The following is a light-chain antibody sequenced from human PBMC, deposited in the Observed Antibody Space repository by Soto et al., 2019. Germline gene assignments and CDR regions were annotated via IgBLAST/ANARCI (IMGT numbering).Light chain of an antibody. CDR2: KAS. J-gene: IGKJ4*01. V-gene: IGKV1-5*03. CDR3: QQYSSYPLT. CDR1: QSINYW. Sequence: DIQMTQSPSTLSASVGDRVTITCRASQSINYWLAWYQQKPGKAPNLLIYKASNLESGVPSRFSGSGSGTEFTLTISNLQADDFATYYCQQYSSYPLTFGGGTKVEIK.